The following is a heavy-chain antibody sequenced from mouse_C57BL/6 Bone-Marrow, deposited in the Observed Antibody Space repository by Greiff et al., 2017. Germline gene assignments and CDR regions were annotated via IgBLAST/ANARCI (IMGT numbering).Heavy chain of an antibody. V-gene: IGHV1-55*01. CDR1: GYTFTSYW. CDR3: ARRMIYYDYAAWFAY. Sequence: QVQLQQPGAELVQPGASVKMSCKASGYTFTSYWITWVKQRPGQGLEWIGDIYPGSGSTNYNEKFKSKATLTVDTSSSTAYMQRSSLTSEDSAVYYCARRMIYYDYAAWFAYWGQGTLVTVSA. J-gene: IGHJ3*01. D-gene: IGHD2-4*01. CDR2: IYPGSGST.